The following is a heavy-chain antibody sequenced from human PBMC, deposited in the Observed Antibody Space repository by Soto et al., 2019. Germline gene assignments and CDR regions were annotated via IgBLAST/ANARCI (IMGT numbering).Heavy chain of an antibody. CDR1: GYSFTSYW. Sequence: EVQLVQSGAEVKKPEESLKISCKGSGYSFTSYWIAWVRQMPGKGLEWMGIIFPGDSDTRYSPSFQGQVTISADKSISTAYLQWSSLKASGTAMYYCARTPMVRGVINFDFWGQGTLVTVSS. CDR3: ARTPMVRGVINFDF. D-gene: IGHD3-10*01. V-gene: IGHV5-51*03. CDR2: IFPGDSDT. J-gene: IGHJ4*02.